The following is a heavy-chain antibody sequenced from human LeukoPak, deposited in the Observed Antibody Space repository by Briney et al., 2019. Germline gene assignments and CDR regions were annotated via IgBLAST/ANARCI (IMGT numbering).Heavy chain of an antibody. V-gene: IGHV3-11*01. J-gene: IGHJ4*02. CDR3: ARLSGTYSRGGDH. Sequence: GGSLRLSCTASGFTFSDFNMSWIRQAPGKGQEWVSHISGSGYAIHHPGSVKGRFTIPRDNAKNSLYLQMNSLRVEDSAVYYCARLSGTYSRGGDHWGQGTLVTVSS. CDR2: ISGSGYAI. CDR1: GFTFSDFN. D-gene: IGHD1-26*01.